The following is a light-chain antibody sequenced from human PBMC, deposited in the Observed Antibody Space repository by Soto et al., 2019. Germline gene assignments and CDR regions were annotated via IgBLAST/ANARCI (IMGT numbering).Light chain of an antibody. V-gene: IGKV1-33*01. Sequence: DIQMTQSPTSLSASVEDRVTITCQASQDISTYVNWYQHKPGRAPKLLIYDAYSLQTGVPSRFSGSVSGTDFTFTISSLQSEDIETYYCQNYDTLPRAVTFGGGTKVDIK. J-gene: IGKJ4*01. CDR3: QNYDTLPRAVT. CDR1: QDISTY. CDR2: DAY.